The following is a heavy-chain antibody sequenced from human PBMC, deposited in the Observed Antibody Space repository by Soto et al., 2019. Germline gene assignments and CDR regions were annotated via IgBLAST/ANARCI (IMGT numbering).Heavy chain of an antibody. CDR1: GGTFSSYA. D-gene: IGHD6-13*01. CDR2: MNPISGTT. CDR3: ARSQQQLDYYYYYGMDV. Sequence: SVKVSCKAPGGTFSSYAISWVRQAPGQGLEWMGGMNPISGTTNYAQKFQGRVTMTRNTSISTAYMELSSLRSEDTAVYYCARSQQQLDYYYYYGMDVWGQGTTVTVSS. J-gene: IGHJ6*02. V-gene: IGHV1-69*05.